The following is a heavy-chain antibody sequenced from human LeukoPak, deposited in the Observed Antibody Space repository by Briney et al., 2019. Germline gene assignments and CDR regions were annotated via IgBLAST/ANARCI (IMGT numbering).Heavy chain of an antibody. D-gene: IGHD5-18*01. Sequence: SETLSLTCTVSGGSISSGSYYWSWIRQPAGKGLEWIGRIYTSGSTNYNPSLKSRVTISVDTSKNQFSLKLSSVTAADTAVYYCARRRSGYSYGLWGQGTLVTVSS. CDR1: GGSISSGSYY. CDR2: IYTSGST. CDR3: ARRRSGYSYGL. V-gene: IGHV4-61*02. J-gene: IGHJ4*02.